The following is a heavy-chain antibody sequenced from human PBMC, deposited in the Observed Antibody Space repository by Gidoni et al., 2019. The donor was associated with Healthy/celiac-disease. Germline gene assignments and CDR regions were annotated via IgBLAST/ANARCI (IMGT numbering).Heavy chain of an antibody. V-gene: IGHV1-69*01. Sequence: QVQLVQSGAEVKKPGSSVKVSCKASGGNFSSYAISWVRQAPGQGLEWMGGIIPIFGTANYEQKVQGRVTITADESTSTAYMELSSLRSEDTAVYYCAREIVGATVGMDVWGQGTTVTVSS. D-gene: IGHD1-26*01. J-gene: IGHJ6*02. CDR2: IIPIFGTA. CDR1: GGNFSSYA. CDR3: AREIVGATVGMDV.